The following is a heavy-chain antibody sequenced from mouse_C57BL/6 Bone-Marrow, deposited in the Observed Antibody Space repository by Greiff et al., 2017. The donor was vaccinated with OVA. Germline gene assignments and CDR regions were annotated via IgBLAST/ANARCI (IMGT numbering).Heavy chain of an antibody. CDR1: GYTFTSYW. J-gene: IGHJ2*01. CDR2: IHPNSGST. Sequence: QVQLQQPGAELVKPGASVKLSCKASGYTFTSYWMHWVKQRPGQGLEWIGMIHPNSGSTNYNEKFKSKATLTVDKSSSTAYMQLSSLTSEDSAVYYCARGPITTVVAGGDYWGQGTTLTVSS. D-gene: IGHD1-1*01. V-gene: IGHV1-64*01. CDR3: ARGPITTVVAGGDY.